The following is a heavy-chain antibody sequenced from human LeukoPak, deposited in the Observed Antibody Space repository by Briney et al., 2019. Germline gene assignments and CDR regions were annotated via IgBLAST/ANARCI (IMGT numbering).Heavy chain of an antibody. CDR3: ARDPSNTSGWSPYFDY. CDR1: GYTYTNHG. CDR2: ISAYNRDT. V-gene: IGHV1-18*04. J-gene: IGHJ4*02. Sequence: ASVKVSCKASGYTYTNHGITWVRQAPGQGLELVGWISAYNRDTRYAQSFQGRVTLITESSTYTVYMELRSLTSDDTAVYYCARDPSNTSGWSPYFDYWGQGTLVTVSA. D-gene: IGHD6-13*01.